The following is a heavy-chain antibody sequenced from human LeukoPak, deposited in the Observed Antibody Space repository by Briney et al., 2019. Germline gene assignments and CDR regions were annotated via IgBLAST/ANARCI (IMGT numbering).Heavy chain of an antibody. J-gene: IGHJ4*02. CDR1: GGTFSSYT. CDR2: IIPILGIA. Sequence: SVKVSCKASGGTFSSYTISWVRQAPGQGLEWMGRIIPILGIANYAQKFQGRVTITADKSTSTAYMELSSLRSEDTAVYYCARLTYYDILTGYNVDYWGQGTLVTVSS. D-gene: IGHD3-9*01. V-gene: IGHV1-69*02. CDR3: ARLTYYDILTGYNVDY.